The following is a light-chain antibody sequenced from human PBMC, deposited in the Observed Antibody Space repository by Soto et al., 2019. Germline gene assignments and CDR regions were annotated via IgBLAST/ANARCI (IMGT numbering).Light chain of an antibody. CDR3: QQYVNSPRT. CDR2: GAS. V-gene: IGKV3-20*01. J-gene: IGKJ1*01. CDR1: QSVSSSY. Sequence: EIVLTQSPGTLSLSPGERATLSCRASQSVSSSYLAWYQQKPGQAPRLLIYGASSRATGIPDRFSGSGSGTYSTLTISRLEPEDFAVYYCQQYVNSPRTFGQGTKVEIK.